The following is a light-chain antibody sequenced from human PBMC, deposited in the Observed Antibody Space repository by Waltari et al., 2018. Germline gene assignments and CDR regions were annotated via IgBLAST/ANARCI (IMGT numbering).Light chain of an antibody. V-gene: IGKV1-5*03. CDR1: QSITNW. Sequence: DIQMTQSPSPLSASVGDRVTITCRASQSITNWLAWYQPKPGKAPKILIYRASNLESGVPSRFSGSGSGTEFTLTIRSLQPDDFATYYCQQYDNYWTFGQGTKVEIK. CDR3: QQYDNYWT. CDR2: RAS. J-gene: IGKJ1*01.